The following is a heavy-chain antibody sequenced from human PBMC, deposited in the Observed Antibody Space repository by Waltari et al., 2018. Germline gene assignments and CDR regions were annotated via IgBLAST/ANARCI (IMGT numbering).Heavy chain of an antibody. CDR1: GFNFNSYS. Sequence: EVQLVESGGGLVKSGGSLRLSCAASGFNFNSYSLNWVRQAPGKGLEWVSSISSSGSFIKYADSLQGRFTISRDNAKNSVYLQMNSLRAEDSALYYCARRGVGATTYVNAFEIWGQGTMVTVSS. CDR3: ARRGVGATTYVNAFEI. D-gene: IGHD1-26*01. CDR2: ISSSGSFI. J-gene: IGHJ3*02. V-gene: IGHV3-21*01.